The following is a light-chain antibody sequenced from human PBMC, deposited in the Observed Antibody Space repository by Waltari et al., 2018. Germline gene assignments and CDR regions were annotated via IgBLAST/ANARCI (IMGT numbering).Light chain of an antibody. CDR3: QQSYSTPPYT. J-gene: IGKJ2*01. Sequence: DIQMTQSPSSLSASVGDRVTITCRASQSISSYLTWYKQKPGKAPKLLIYAASSLQSGVPSRFSGSGSGTDFTLTISSLQPEDFATYYCQQSYSTPPYTFGQGTKLEIK. CDR2: AAS. V-gene: IGKV1-39*01. CDR1: QSISSY.